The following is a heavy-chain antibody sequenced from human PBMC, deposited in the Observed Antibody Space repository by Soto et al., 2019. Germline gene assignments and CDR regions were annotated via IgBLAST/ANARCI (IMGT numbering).Heavy chain of an antibody. CDR2: IVPIYRTA. V-gene: IGHV1-69*13. Sequence: GXSVKVSCKASGGTFSSYRINWVRQAPGQGLEWVGGIVPIYRTADYAQKFQGRVTITADESARTSYMELRSLKSQDTAVYYCVRDSGATLSSSWGQGTLVTVSS. J-gene: IGHJ4*02. D-gene: IGHD6-13*01. CDR1: GGTFSSYR. CDR3: VRDSGATLSSS.